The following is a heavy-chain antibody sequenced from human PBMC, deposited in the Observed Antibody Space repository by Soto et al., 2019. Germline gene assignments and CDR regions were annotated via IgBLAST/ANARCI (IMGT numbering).Heavy chain of an antibody. J-gene: IGHJ5*02. CDR2: IYYTGKT. CDR1: GDYIRVGGYY. Sequence: TLSLTCTVAGDYIRVGGYYWTWIRQRPGKGLEWMGYIYYTGKTYYNPSLESRLTMSVDRSKNQFSLRLTSVTAADTAVYFCGRDLTSNANCIDPWGQGTLVTVSS. CDR3: GRDLTSNANCIDP. V-gene: IGHV4-30-4*01. D-gene: IGHD2-2*01.